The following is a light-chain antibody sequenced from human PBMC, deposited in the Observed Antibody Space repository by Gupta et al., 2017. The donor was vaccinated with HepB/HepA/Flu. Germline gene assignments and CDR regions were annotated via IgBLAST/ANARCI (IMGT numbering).Light chain of an antibody. CDR2: GAS. Sequence: EVVLTQSPGTLSLSPGERATLSCRASQSVTRTYLGWYQQKPGQPPRLLIYGASRRATGMPDRFSGSGSGTDFTLTISRLEPEDFAVYYCQQDGSSRLTFGHGTKVDIK. J-gene: IGKJ3*01. CDR3: QQDGSSRLT. V-gene: IGKV3-20*01. CDR1: QSVTRTY.